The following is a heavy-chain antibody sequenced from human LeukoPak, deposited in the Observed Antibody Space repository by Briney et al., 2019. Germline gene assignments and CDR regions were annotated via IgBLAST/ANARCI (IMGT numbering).Heavy chain of an antibody. Sequence: SVKVSCKASGGTFSSYAISWVRQAPGQGLEWMGGIIPIFGTANYAQKFQGRVTITADESTSTAYMGLSSLRSEDTAVYYCARLPLRSIAVGYYGMDVWGQGTTATVSS. V-gene: IGHV1-69*13. CDR2: IIPIFGTA. CDR1: GGTFSSYA. CDR3: ARLPLRSIAVGYYGMDV. D-gene: IGHD6-6*01. J-gene: IGHJ6*02.